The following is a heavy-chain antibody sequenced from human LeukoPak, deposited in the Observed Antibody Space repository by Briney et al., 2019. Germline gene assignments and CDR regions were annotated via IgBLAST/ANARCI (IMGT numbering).Heavy chain of an antibody. J-gene: IGHJ4*02. CDR3: ASDIVVVPAARGGGSYYANY. CDR2: IYTSGST. V-gene: IGHV4-4*07. Sequence: SETLSLTCTVSGGSISSYYWSWIRQPAGKGLEWIGRIYTSGSTNYNPSLKSRVTMSVDTSKNQFSLKLSSVTAADTAVYYCASDIVVVPAARGGGSYYANYWGQGTLATVSS. CDR1: GGSISSYY. D-gene: IGHD2-2*01.